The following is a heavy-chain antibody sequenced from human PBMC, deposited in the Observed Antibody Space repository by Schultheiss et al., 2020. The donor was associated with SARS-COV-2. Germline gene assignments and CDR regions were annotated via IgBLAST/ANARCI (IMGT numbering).Heavy chain of an antibody. Sequence: GGSLRLSCAASGFTFSDYYMSWIRQAPGKGLEWVSYISSSSSYIYYADSVKGRFTISRDNAKNSLYLQMNSLRAEDTAVYYCARDRTPAPDYYMDVWGKGTTVTVSS. CDR1: GFTFSDYY. D-gene: IGHD1-1*01. CDR2: ISSSSSYI. V-gene: IGHV3-11*06. J-gene: IGHJ6*03. CDR3: ARDRTPAPDYYMDV.